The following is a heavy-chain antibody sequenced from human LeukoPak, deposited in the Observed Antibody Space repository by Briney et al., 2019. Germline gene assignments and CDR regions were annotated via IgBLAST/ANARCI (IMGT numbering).Heavy chain of an antibody. CDR2: IYPGDSDT. Sequence: GESLKISCKGSGYNFTTYWIGWVRQLPGKGLEWMGIIYPGDSDTRYSPSFQGQVTVSADKSISTAYLQWSSLKASDTAIYYCARPRGRNVYNLGYWGQGTLVTVSS. J-gene: IGHJ4*02. CDR3: ARPRGRNVYNLGY. CDR1: GYNFTTYW. V-gene: IGHV5-51*01. D-gene: IGHD5-24*01.